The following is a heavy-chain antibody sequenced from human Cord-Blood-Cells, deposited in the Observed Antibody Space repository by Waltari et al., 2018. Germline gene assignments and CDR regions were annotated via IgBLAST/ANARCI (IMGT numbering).Heavy chain of an antibody. V-gene: IGHV3-30-3*01. CDR2: ISYDGSNK. CDR3: AREMAAGPIDY. D-gene: IGHD6-13*01. Sequence: QVQLVESGGGVVQPGRSLRLSCAASGFPFMSSALPWVRQAPGKGLEWVAVISYDGSNKYYADSVKGRFTISRDNSKNTLYLQMNSLRAEDTAVYYCAREMAAGPIDYWGQGTLVTVSS. CDR1: GFPFMSSA. J-gene: IGHJ4*02.